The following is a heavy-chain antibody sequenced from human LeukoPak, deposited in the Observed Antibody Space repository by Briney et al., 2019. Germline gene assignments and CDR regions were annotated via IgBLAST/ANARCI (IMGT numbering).Heavy chain of an antibody. D-gene: IGHD3-9*01. J-gene: IGHJ4*02. CDR2: ISTYNADT. CDR1: GYTFTSYG. Sequence: GASVKVSCKASGYTFTSYGITWVRRAHGQGLEWMGWISTYNADTDYAQNLQGRVTMTTDTSTSTAYMELRSLRSDDTAVYYCARDPGQYYDILTGYYTPYYFDYWGQGTLVTVSS. V-gene: IGHV1-18*01. CDR3: ARDPGQYYDILTGYYTPYYFDY.